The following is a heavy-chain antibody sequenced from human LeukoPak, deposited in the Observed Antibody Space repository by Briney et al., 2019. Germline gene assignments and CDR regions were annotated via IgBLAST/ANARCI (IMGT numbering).Heavy chain of an antibody. CDR2: VSSTGVST. V-gene: IGHV3-23*01. J-gene: IGHJ6*02. Sequence: GLSLRLSCAASGFTFSSYAMSWVRQAPGKGLEWVSAVSSTGVSTYHAHSVKGRFTISRDNAKNSLYLQMNSLRAEDTAVYYCIMVRPRPDVWGQGTRVTVS. CDR1: GFTFSSYA. CDR3: IMVRPRPDV. D-gene: IGHD3-10*01.